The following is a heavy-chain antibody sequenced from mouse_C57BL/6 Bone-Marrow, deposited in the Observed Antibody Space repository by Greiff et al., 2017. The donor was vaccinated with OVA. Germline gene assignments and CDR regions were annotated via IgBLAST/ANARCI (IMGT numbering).Heavy chain of an antibody. CDR3: AGVAPYYFDY. D-gene: IGHD1-1*01. CDR2: INPNNGGT. CDR1: GYTFTDYN. J-gene: IGHJ2*01. Sequence: VQLKESGPELVKPGASVKMSCKASGYTFTDYNMHWVKQSHGKSLEWIGYINPNNGGTSYNQKFKGKATLTVNKSSSTAYMELRSLTSEDSAVYYCAGVAPYYFDYWGQGTTLTVSS. V-gene: IGHV1-22*01.